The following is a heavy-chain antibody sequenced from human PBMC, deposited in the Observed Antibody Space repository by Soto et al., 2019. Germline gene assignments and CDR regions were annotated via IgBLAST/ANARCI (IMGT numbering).Heavy chain of an antibody. J-gene: IGHJ4*02. CDR2: MNPNSGNT. Sequence: ASVKVSCKASGYTFTSYDINWVRQATGQGLEWMGWMNPNSGNTGYAQKFQGRVTMTRNTSISTAYMDLNSLRSEDTAVYYYSRARSKNPSIAAADYWGQGTLVTVSS. CDR1: GYTFTSYD. CDR3: SRARSKNPSIAAADY. D-gene: IGHD6-6*01. V-gene: IGHV1-8*01.